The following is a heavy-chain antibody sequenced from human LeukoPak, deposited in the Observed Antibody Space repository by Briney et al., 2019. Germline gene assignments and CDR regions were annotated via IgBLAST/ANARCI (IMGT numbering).Heavy chain of an antibody. J-gene: IGHJ4*02. CDR3: ARDPYYYDSSGYYYFSGDY. CDR2: INSDGSST. D-gene: IGHD3-22*01. V-gene: IGHV3-74*01. CDR1: GFTFSSYS. Sequence: GGSLRLSCAASGFTFSSYSMNWVRQAPGKGLVWVSRINSDGSSTSYADSVKGRFTISRDNAKNTLYLQMNSLRAEDTAVYYCARDPYYYDSSGYYYFSGDYWGQGTLVTVSS.